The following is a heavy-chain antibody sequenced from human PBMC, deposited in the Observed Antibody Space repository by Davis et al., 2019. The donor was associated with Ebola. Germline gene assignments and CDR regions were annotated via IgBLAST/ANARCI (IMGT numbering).Heavy chain of an antibody. CDR1: GFTFSGSA. V-gene: IGHV3-73*01. CDR3: TVTVVADY. D-gene: IGHD2-2*01. CDR2: IRSKANSYAT. Sequence: GGSLRLSCAASGFTFSGSAMHWVCQASGKGLEWVGRIRSKANSYATAYAASVKGRFTISRDDSKNTAYLQMNSLKTEDTAVYYCTVTVVADYWGQGTLVTVSS. J-gene: IGHJ4*02.